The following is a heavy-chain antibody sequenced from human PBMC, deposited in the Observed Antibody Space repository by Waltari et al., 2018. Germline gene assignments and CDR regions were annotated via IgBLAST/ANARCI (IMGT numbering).Heavy chain of an antibody. J-gene: IGHJ4*02. D-gene: IGHD5-12*01. Sequence: QVQLVESGGGVVQPGRSLRLSCAASGFTFSSYGMHWVRQAPGKGRGGLAVISDDGSNKYYADSVKGRFTISRDNSKNTLYLQMNSLRAEDTAVYYCAKAPEGEMATMWGQGTLVTVSS. CDR3: AKAPEGEMATM. V-gene: IGHV3-30*18. CDR1: GFTFSSYG. CDR2: ISDDGSNK.